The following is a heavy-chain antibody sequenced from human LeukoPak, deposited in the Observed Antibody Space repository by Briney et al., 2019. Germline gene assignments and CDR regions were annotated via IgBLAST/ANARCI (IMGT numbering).Heavy chain of an antibody. CDR1: GYSISSGYY. CDR2: LSHSGST. D-gene: IGHD6-13*01. CDR3: ARGPYSSSWYRTYNWFDP. J-gene: IGHJ5*02. Sequence: SETLPLTCSVSGYSISSGYYWGWIRQPPGRGLEWIGSLSHSGSTFYNPSLKSRVTISVDTSKNQFSLTLSSVTAADTAVYYCARGPYSSSWYRTYNWFDPWGQGTLVTVSS. V-gene: IGHV4-38-2*02.